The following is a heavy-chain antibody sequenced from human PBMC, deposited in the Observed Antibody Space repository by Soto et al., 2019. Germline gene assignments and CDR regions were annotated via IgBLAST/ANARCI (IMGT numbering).Heavy chain of an antibody. Sequence: GGSLRLSCAASGFTFSSYAMIWVRQAPGKGLEWVSVISGSGSSTYYVDSVKGRFTISRDNSKNTLYLQMNSLRVEDTALYYCAKDPPGELLPTCFDPWGQGTLVTVSS. V-gene: IGHV3-23*01. CDR1: GFTFSSYA. J-gene: IGHJ5*02. CDR2: ISGSGSST. CDR3: AKDPPGELLPTCFDP. D-gene: IGHD1-26*01.